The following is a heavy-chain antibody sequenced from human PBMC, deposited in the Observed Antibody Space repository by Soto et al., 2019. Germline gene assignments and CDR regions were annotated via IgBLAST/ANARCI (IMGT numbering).Heavy chain of an antibody. CDR3: AKLFGVLRYFDWLSYFDY. Sequence: GGSLRLSCAASGFTFSSYAMSWVRQAPGKGLEWVSAISGSGGSTYYADSVKGRFTISRDNSKNTLYLQMNSLRAEDTAVYYCAKLFGVLRYFDWLSYFDYWGQGTLVTVSS. D-gene: IGHD3-9*01. CDR1: GFTFSSYA. J-gene: IGHJ4*02. V-gene: IGHV3-23*01. CDR2: ISGSGGST.